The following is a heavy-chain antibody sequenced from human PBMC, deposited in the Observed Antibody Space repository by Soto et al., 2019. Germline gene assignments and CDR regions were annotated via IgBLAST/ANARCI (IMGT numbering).Heavy chain of an antibody. CDR1: GFTFSSYA. J-gene: IGHJ4*02. D-gene: IGHD2-2*01. CDR2: ISGSGGST. CDR3: AKDRIVVVPAARRPFDY. Sequence: GGSLRLSCAASGFTFSSYAMSWVRQAPGKGLEWVSAISGSGGSTYYADSVKGRFTISRDHSKNTLYLQMNSLRAEDTAVYYCAKDRIVVVPAARRPFDYWGQGTLVTVSS. V-gene: IGHV3-23*01.